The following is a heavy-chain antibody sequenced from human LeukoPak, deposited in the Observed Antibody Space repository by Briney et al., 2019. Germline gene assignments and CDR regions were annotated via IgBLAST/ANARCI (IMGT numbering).Heavy chain of an antibody. CDR3: ARDSGVDSSSWGYFDY. CDR2: ISYDGSNK. V-gene: IGHV3-30-3*01. D-gene: IGHD6-13*01. CDR1: GFTFSSYA. J-gene: IGHJ4*02. Sequence: GGSLRLSCAASGFTFSSYAMHLVRQAPGKGLEWVAVISYDGSNKYYADSVKGRFTISRDNSKNTLYLQMNSLRAEDTAVYYCARDSGVDSSSWGYFDYWGQGTLVTVSS.